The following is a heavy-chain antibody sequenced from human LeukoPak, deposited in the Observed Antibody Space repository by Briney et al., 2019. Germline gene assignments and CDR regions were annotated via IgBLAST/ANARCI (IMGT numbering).Heavy chain of an antibody. J-gene: IGHJ6*03. V-gene: IGHV4-61*02. CDR2: ICTSGST. CDR3: ARSDSGSYYSHYYYYMDV. Sequence: PSQTLSLTCTVSGGSISSGSYYWSWIRQPAGKGLVWIGRICTSGSTNYNPSLKSRVTISVDTSKNQFSLKLSSVTAADTAVYYCARSDSGSYYSHYYYYMDVWGKGTTVTVSS. CDR1: GGSISSGSYY. D-gene: IGHD1-26*01.